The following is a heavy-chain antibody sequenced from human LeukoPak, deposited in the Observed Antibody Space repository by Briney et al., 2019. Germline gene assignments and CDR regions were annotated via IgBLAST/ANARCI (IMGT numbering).Heavy chain of an antibody. Sequence: GESLKISCKGSGYTFTTHWIAWVRQMPGKGLEWMGIIFPGDSDTTYSPSFEGQVTISADKSINTAYLQWSSLKASDTAMYYCARKDGALDYWGQGTLVTVSS. V-gene: IGHV5-51*01. CDR3: ARKDGALDY. J-gene: IGHJ4*02. D-gene: IGHD4-17*01. CDR2: IFPGDSDT. CDR1: GYTFTTHW.